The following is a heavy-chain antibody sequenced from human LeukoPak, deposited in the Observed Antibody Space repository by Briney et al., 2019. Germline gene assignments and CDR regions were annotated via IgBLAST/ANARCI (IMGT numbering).Heavy chain of an antibody. J-gene: IGHJ4*02. CDR3: ARQPPMIRGIGNDF. CDR1: GYTFTGYY. D-gene: IGHD3-16*01. Sequence: GASVKVSCKASGYTFTGYYVHWVRQAPGQGLEWMGWINPNSGDTNYAQKFQGRVTMTRDTSISTAYMELSRLTSDDTAVYYCARQPPMIRGIGNDFWGQGTLVTVSS. V-gene: IGHV1-2*02. CDR2: INPNSGDT.